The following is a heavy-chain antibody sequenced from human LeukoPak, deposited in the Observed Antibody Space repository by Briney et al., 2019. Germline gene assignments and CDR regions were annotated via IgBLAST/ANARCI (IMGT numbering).Heavy chain of an antibody. CDR1: GFTFSSYA. V-gene: IGHV3-23*01. CDR3: AKDTYYDFWSGYYGMDWFDP. D-gene: IGHD3-3*01. Sequence: GGSLRLSCAASGFTFSSYAMSWVRQAPGKGLEWVSAISGSGGSTYYADSVKGRFTISRDNSKNTLYLQMNSLRAEDTAVYYCAKDTYYDFWSGYYGMDWFDPCGQGTLVTVSS. J-gene: IGHJ5*02. CDR2: ISGSGGST.